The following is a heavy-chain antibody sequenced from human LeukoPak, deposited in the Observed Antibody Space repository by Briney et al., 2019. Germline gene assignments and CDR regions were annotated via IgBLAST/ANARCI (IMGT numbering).Heavy chain of an antibody. CDR3: AREDDWNYEDY. CDR1: GFTVSSNY. Sequence: GGSLRLSCAASGFTVSSNYMSWVRQAPGKGLEWVSVIYSGGSTYYADSVKGRFTISRDNSKNSLYLQMNSLRAEDTAIYYCAREDDWNYEDYWGQGTLVTVSS. V-gene: IGHV3-53*01. D-gene: IGHD1-7*01. CDR2: IYSGGST. J-gene: IGHJ4*02.